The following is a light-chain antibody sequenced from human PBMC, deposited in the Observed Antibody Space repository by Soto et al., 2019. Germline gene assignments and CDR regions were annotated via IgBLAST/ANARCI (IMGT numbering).Light chain of an antibody. J-gene: IGLJ1*01. V-gene: IGLV2-14*01. CDR1: SSDIGAYNY. CDR2: EVS. Sequence: QSVLTQPASVSGSPGQSITISCTGSSSDIGAYNYVSWFQQYPGKAPKLIISEVSNRPSGVSNRFSGSKSGTEASLTISGLQTEDEADYFCFFFTTDWTHVFGTGTKVTVL. CDR3: FFFTTDWTHV.